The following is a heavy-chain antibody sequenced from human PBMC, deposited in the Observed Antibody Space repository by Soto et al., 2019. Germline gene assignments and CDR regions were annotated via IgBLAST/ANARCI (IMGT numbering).Heavy chain of an antibody. CDR3: TTVTTPFDY. D-gene: IGHD1-1*01. Sequence: GSLRLSCAASGFTFSNYWMHWVRQPPGKGLVWVSRINRHGNSTIYADSVKGRFTIPRDNVRKMVYLQMNSLRAEDTAVYYCTTVTTPFDYLGQLTLVTVSS. J-gene: IGHJ4*02. CDR1: GFTFSNYW. V-gene: IGHV3-74*01. CDR2: INRHGNST.